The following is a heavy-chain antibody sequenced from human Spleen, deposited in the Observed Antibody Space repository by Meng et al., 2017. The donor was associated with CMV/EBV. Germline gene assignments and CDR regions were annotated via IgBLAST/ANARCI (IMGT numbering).Heavy chain of an antibody. V-gene: IGHV3-23*01. CDR3: ARVRGYDFWSSYHY. D-gene: IGHD3-3*01. CDR2: ISGSGGST. J-gene: IGHJ4*02. CDR1: GFTFSSYA. Sequence: GESLKISCAASGFTFSSYAMSWVRQAPGKGLEWVSAISGSGGSTYYADSVKGRFTISRDNAKNSVYLQMNGLRVEDTALYYCARVRGYDFWSSYHYWGQGTQVTVSS.